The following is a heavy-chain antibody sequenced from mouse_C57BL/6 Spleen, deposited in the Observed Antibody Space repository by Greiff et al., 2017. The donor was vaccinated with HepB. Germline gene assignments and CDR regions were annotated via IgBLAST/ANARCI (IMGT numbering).Heavy chain of an antibody. Sequence: EVKLVESGGGLVQPGGSMKLSCVASGFTFSNYWMNWVRQSPEKGLEWVAQIRLKSDNYATHYAESVKGRFTISRDDSKSSVNLQMNNLRAEDTGIYYCTAYYSNYWYFDGWGTGTTVTVSS. CDR3: TAYYSNYWYFDG. V-gene: IGHV6-3*01. CDR2: IRLKSDNYAT. CDR1: GFTFSNYW. J-gene: IGHJ1*03. D-gene: IGHD2-5*01.